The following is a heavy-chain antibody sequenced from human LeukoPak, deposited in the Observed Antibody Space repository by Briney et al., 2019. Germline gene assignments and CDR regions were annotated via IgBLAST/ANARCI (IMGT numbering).Heavy chain of an antibody. J-gene: IGHJ4*02. CDR1: GFIFSNYA. CDR2: FSSNGGST. V-gene: IGHV3-64D*06. CDR3: VKGKGIAVTSLDY. Sequence: GGSLRLSCSASGFIFSNYAMNWVRQAPGRGLEYVSAFSSNGGSTYYADSVRGRLTISRDNSKNTLYLQMSSLRADDTAVYYCVKGKGIAVTSLDYWGQGTLVTVSS. D-gene: IGHD6-19*01.